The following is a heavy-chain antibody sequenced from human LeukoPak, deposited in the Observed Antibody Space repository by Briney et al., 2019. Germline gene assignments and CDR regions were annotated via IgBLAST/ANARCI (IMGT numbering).Heavy chain of an antibody. J-gene: IGHJ4*02. V-gene: IGHV1-8*01. D-gene: IGHD3-22*01. Sequence: ASVKVSCKASGYTFTSYDINWVRQATGQGLEWMGWMNPNSGNTGYAQKFQGRVTMTRNTSISTAYMELSSLRSEDTAVYYCARGQYYYDSSGYFRGFDYWGQGTPVTVSS. CDR3: ARGQYYYDSSGYFRGFDY. CDR1: GYTFTSYD. CDR2: MNPNSGNT.